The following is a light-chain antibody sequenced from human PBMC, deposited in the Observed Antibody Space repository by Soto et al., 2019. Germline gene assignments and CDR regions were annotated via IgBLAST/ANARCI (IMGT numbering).Light chain of an antibody. V-gene: IGKV1-5*03. CDR2: KAS. J-gene: IGKJ1*01. Sequence: DIQMTHSPSTLSASVGDIVTITCRASQSISSWLAWYQQKPGKAPKLLIYKASSLESGVPPRFSGSGSGTEFTLTISSLQPDDFATYYCQQYNSYSRTVGQGTKV. CDR3: QQYNSYSRT. CDR1: QSISSW.